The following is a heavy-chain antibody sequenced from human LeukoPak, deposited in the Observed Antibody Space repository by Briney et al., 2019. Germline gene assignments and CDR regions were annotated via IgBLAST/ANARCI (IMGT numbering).Heavy chain of an antibody. J-gene: IGHJ5*02. CDR2: INHSGST. CDR1: GGSFSGYY. V-gene: IGHV4-34*01. Sequence: SETLSLTCAVYGGSFSGYYWSWIRQPPGKGLEWIGEINHSGSTNYNPSLKSRVTISVDTSKNQFSLKLSSVTAADTAVYYCAREIEDYDSSGYQYNWFDPWGQGTLVTVSS. CDR3: AREIEDYDSSGYQYNWFDP. D-gene: IGHD3-22*01.